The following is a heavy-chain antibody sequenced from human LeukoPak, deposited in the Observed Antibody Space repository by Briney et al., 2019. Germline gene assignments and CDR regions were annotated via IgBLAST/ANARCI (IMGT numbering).Heavy chain of an antibody. V-gene: IGHV4-39*07. CDR2: IYYSGST. CDR3: ARVEHIVVVTAIQNWFDP. J-gene: IGHJ5*02. D-gene: IGHD2-21*02. Sequence: PSETLSLTCTVSGGSISSSSYYWGWIRQPPGKGLEWIGSIYYSGSTYYNPSLKSRVTISVDTSKNQFSLKLSSVTAADTAVYYCARVEHIVVVTAIQNWFDPWGQGILVTVSS. CDR1: GGSISSSSYY.